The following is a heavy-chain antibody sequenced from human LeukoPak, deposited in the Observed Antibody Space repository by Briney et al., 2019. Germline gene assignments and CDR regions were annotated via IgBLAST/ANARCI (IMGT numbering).Heavy chain of an antibody. V-gene: IGHV3-74*01. CDR3: ARDLVYGSGSCGH. CDR2: INGEGGT. CDR1: GFTFSNYW. D-gene: IGHD3-10*01. J-gene: IGHJ4*02. Sequence: GGSLRLSCAASGFTFSNYWMQWVRQAPGKGLVWVSRINGEGGTSYADSVKGRFTISRDNAKNTVHLQMNSLRAEDKAVYYCARDLVYGSGSCGHWGQGTLVTVSS.